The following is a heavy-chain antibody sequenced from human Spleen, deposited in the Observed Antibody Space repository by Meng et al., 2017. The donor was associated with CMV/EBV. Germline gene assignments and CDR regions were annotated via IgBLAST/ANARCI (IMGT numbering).Heavy chain of an antibody. D-gene: IGHD6-13*01. CDR1: GFTFSSYS. J-gene: IGHJ4*02. CDR2: ISSSSSYI. V-gene: IGHV3-21*01. CDR3: AKGSATGPGRFEF. Sequence: GESLKISCAASGFTFSSYSMNWVRQAPGKGLEWVSSISSSSSYIYYADSVKGRSTISRDNAKNSLYLLMNSLRVEDTAVYYCAKGSATGPGRFEFWGQGALVTVSS.